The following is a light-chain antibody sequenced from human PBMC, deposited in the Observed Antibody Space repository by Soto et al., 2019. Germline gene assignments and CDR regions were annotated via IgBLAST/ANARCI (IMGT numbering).Light chain of an antibody. CDR3: QQYDRYPVT. J-gene: IGKJ4*01. Sequence: DSQMTQSPSTLAASVGDTVPITCRASQSVSSWLAWYQQKPGKAPKLLIYKASILQSGVSSRFSGSGSGTNFTLTIGSLQPDDFATYYCQQYDRYPVTFGGGTKVDIK. CDR2: KAS. CDR1: QSVSSW. V-gene: IGKV1-5*03.